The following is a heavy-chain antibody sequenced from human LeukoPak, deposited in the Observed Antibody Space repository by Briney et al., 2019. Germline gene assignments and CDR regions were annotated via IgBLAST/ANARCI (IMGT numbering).Heavy chain of an antibody. V-gene: IGHV3-23*01. CDR3: AKERSSGWPFDY. CDR1: GFTFSTNA. Sequence: GGSLRLSCAASGFTFSTNAMAWVRQAPGKGLEWVSGISGSGDRTHDADSVKGRFTISRDNSKNTVYLQMNSLRADDTAVYYCAKERSSGWPFDYWGQGTLVAVSS. CDR2: ISGSGDRT. D-gene: IGHD6-19*01. J-gene: IGHJ4*02.